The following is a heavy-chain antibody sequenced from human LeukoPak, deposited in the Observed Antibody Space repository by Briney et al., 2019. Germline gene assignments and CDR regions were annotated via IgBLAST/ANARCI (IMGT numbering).Heavy chain of an antibody. J-gene: IGHJ5*02. CDR2: FDPEDGET. D-gene: IGHD3-10*01. CDR3: ATWRLRSYGSGSYYWFDP. Sequence: ASVKVSCKVSGYTLTGLSMHWVRQAPGKGLEWMGGFDPEDGETIYAQKFQGRVTMTEDTSTDTAYMELSSLRSEDTAVYYCATWRLRSYGSGSYYWFDPWGQGTLVTVSS. CDR1: GYTLTGLS. V-gene: IGHV1-24*01.